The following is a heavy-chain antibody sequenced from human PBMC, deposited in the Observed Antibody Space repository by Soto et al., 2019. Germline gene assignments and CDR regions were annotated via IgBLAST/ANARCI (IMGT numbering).Heavy chain of an antibody. V-gene: IGHV4-59*01. CDR1: GASISSYY. D-gene: IGHD1-26*01. Sequence: PSETLSLTCTVSGASISSYYWSWIRQPPGKGLEWIGFIYYSGSTNYNPSLRGRVTISVDTSNNQFSLRLSSVTAADMAVYYCAANLWGAAIDHWGQGTLVTVSS. CDR3: AANLWGAAIDH. CDR2: IYYSGST. J-gene: IGHJ4*02.